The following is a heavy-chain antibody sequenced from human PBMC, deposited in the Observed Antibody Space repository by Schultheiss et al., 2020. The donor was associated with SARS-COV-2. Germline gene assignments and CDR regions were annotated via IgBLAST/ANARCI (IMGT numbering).Heavy chain of an antibody. CDR2: IGGSGVST. D-gene: IGHD4-23*01. J-gene: IGHJ4*02. Sequence: GESLKISCAASGFTVSSNYAMSWVRQAPGKGLEWVSAIGGSGVSTYYADSVRGRFIISRDKSKSTLYLQMNSLRVEDTAVYYCAKETYRGKVFHYWGQGTLVTVSS. CDR3: AKETYRGKVFHY. V-gene: IGHV3-23*01. CDR1: GFTVSSNYA.